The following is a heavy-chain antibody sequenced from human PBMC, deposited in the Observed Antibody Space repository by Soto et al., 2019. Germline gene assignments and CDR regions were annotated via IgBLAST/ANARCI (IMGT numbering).Heavy chain of an antibody. CDR3: ARAGKIVVVPAAIRAAYYYGMDV. CDR1: GGSFSGYY. J-gene: IGHJ6*02. D-gene: IGHD2-2*02. V-gene: IGHV4-34*01. Sequence: SETLSLTCAVYGGSFSGYYWSWIRQPPGKGLEWIGEINHSGSTNYNPSLKSRVTISVDTSKNQFSLKLSSVTAADTAVYYCARAGKIVVVPAAIRAAYYYGMDVWGQGTTVTVS. CDR2: INHSGST.